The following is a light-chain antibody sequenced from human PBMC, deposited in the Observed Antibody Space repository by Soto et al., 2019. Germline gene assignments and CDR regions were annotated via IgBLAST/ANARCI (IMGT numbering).Light chain of an antibody. CDR3: QQYNNWPIT. V-gene: IGKV3-15*01. Sequence: EIVMTQSPATLSLSAGERATLSCGASQSVSGNLAWYQQRPGQAPRLLIYHTSTRATGVPARFSGSGYGTEFNLTISSLQSEDFEVYYCQQYNNWPITFGQGTRLEIK. J-gene: IGKJ5*01. CDR2: HTS. CDR1: QSVSGN.